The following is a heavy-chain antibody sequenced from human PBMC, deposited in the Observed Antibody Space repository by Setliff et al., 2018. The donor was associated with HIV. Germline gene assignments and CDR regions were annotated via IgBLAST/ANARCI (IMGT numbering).Heavy chain of an antibody. CDR2: IKQDGSDK. CDR3: ARDWRHGYDLNFDY. V-gene: IGHV3-7*01. D-gene: IGHD5-12*01. J-gene: IGHJ4*02. Sequence: GGSLRLSCEASESTFYAMHWVRQAPGKGLEWLAKIKQDGSDKYYVDSVKGRFTISRDNAKNSLYLQMNSLRAEDTAMYYCARDWRHGYDLNFDYWGQGTLVTVSS. CDR1: ESTFYA.